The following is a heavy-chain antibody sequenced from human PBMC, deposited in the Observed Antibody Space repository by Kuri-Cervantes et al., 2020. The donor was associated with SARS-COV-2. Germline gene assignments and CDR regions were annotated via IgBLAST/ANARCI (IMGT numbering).Heavy chain of an antibody. CDR1: GGSITNHH. J-gene: IGHJ4*02. CDR3: ARARRDGYKGPLD. D-gene: IGHD5-24*01. Sequence: SETLSLTCTVSGGSITNHHWSWIRQPPGKGLEWIGYIYYSGTTNYNPSLRNRVTISVDTSKEQFSLKLKSVTAADTAVYYCARARRDGYKGPLDWGQGTLVTVSS. V-gene: IGHV4-59*11. CDR2: IYYSGTT.